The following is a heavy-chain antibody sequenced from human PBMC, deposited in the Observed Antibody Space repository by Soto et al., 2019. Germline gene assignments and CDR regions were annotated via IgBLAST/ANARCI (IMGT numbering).Heavy chain of an antibody. Sequence: SETLSLTCTVSGGSISSGGYYWSWIRQHPGKGLEWIGYIYYSGSTYYNPSLKSRVTISVGTSKNQFSLKLSSVTAADTAVYSCARDAPSPRGFAPWGQGPLVTVSS. CDR1: GGSISSGGYY. V-gene: IGHV4-31*03. CDR3: ARDAPSPRGFAP. J-gene: IGHJ5*02. CDR2: IYYSGST.